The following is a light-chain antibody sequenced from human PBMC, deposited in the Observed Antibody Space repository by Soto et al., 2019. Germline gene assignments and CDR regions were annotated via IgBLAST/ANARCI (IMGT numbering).Light chain of an antibody. V-gene: IGLV2-14*01. CDR3: CSYTSSTNYV. J-gene: IGLJ1*01. CDR2: EVS. Sequence: QSVLTQPASVSGSPGQSITISCTGTSSDISIYNCVSWYQQHPGKAPKLIIYEVSNRPSGISNRFSGAKSGNTASLTISGLQVEDEADYYCCSYTSSTNYVFGAGTKVTVL. CDR1: SSDISIYNC.